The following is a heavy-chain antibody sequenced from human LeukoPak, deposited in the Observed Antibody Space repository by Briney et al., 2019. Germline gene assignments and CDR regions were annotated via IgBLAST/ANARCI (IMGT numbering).Heavy chain of an antibody. CDR3: AKGRGDYVWGSYRPNWFDP. J-gene: IGHJ5*02. CDR1: GFTFSSYG. D-gene: IGHD3-16*02. Sequence: GGSLRLSCAASGFTFSSYGMHWVRQAPGKGLEWVAFMRYDGSNKYYADSVKGRFTISRDNSKNTLYLQMNSLRAEDTAVYYCAKGRGDYVWGSYRPNWFDPWGQGTLVTVSS. V-gene: IGHV3-30*02. CDR2: MRYDGSNK.